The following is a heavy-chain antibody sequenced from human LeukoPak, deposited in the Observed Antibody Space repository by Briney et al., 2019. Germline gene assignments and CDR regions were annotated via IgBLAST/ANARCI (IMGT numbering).Heavy chain of an antibody. CDR3: AREKQQLVRDFDY. CDR1: GGSISSYY. J-gene: IGHJ4*02. Sequence: SETLSLTCTVSGGSISSYYWSWIRQPPGKGLEWIGYIYYSGSTNYNPSLKSRVTISVDTSKNQFSLKLSSVTAADTAVYYCAREKQQLVRDFDYWGQGTLVTVSS. CDR2: IYYSGST. V-gene: IGHV4-59*12. D-gene: IGHD6-13*01.